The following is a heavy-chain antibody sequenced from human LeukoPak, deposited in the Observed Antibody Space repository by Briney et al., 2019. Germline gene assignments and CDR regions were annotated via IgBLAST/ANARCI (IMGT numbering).Heavy chain of an antibody. D-gene: IGHD2-15*01. CDR2: ISNNGGYT. V-gene: IGHV3-23*01. J-gene: IGHJ4*02. CDR3: AKQLGYCSGGSCYFPY. Sequence: PGGSLRLSCAASGFIFSSSAMSWVRQAPGKGLEWVSAISNNGGYTYYADSVQGRFTISRDNSKSTLCLQMNSLRAEDTAVYYCAKQLGYCSGGSCYFPYWGQGTLVTVSS. CDR1: GFIFSSSA.